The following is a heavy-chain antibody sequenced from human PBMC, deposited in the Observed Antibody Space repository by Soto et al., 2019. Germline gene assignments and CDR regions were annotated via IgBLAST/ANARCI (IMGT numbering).Heavy chain of an antibody. CDR2: INAGNGNT. CDR3: ARGYCSGGSCYSYYYMDV. V-gene: IGHV1-3*01. Sequence: ASVKVSCKASGYTFTSYAMHWVRQAPGQRLEWMGWINAGNGNTKYSQKFQGRVTITRDTSASTAYMELSSLRSEDTAVHYCARGYCSGGSCYSYYYMDVWGKGTTVTVSS. J-gene: IGHJ6*03. CDR1: GYTFTSYA. D-gene: IGHD2-15*01.